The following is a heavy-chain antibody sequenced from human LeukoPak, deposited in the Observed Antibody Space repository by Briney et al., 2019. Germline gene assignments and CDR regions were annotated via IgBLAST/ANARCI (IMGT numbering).Heavy chain of an antibody. J-gene: IGHJ3*02. CDR1: GFTFSSYR. CDR2: ISSSSSTI. D-gene: IGHD3-22*01. CDR3: ARDGTYYYDSSGYYFAFDI. V-gene: IGHV3-48*04. Sequence: GGSLRLSCAASGFTFSSYRMNWVRPAPGKGLEWVSYISSSSSTIYYADSVKGRFTISRDNAKNSLYLQMNSLRAEDTAVYYCARDGTYYYDSSGYYFAFDIWGQGTMVTVSS.